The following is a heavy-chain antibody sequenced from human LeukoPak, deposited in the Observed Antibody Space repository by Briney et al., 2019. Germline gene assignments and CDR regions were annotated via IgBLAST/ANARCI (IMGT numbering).Heavy chain of an antibody. CDR1: GFTFSTYS. J-gene: IGHJ1*01. CDR2: ISSSSSYI. D-gene: IGHD6-13*01. V-gene: IGHV3-21*04. Sequence: GGSLRLSCAASGFTFSTYSMNWVRQAPGKGLEWVSFISSSSSYIYYADSVKGRFTISRDNAKNSVFLQMNSLRVEDTAVYYCARDLEVGVAAAGTDRIEYFQHWGQGTLVTVSS. CDR3: ARDLEVGVAAAGTDRIEYFQH.